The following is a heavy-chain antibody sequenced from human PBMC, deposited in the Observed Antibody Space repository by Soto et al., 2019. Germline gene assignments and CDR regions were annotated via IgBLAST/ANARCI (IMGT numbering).Heavy chain of an antibody. J-gene: IGHJ4*02. V-gene: IGHV4-34*01. D-gene: IGHD5-12*01. CDR2: VKDGGHT. CDR3: ARGQEGVVATH. Sequence: QVQLQQWGAGLLKPSETLSLNCAVTGGSLSGYYWSWIRQPPGKGLEWIGEVKDGGHTNYSPSLGGRVTISSAPSSHQFSLRLNSVTAAATGVYYCARGQEGVVATHWDQGSLVTVSS. CDR1: GGSLSGYY.